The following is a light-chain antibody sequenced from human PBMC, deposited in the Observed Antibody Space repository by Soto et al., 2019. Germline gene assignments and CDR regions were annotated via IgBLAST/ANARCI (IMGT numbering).Light chain of an antibody. J-gene: IGKJ1*01. CDR2: GAS. CDR3: QQSYSSPPT. CDR1: QGVSNN. V-gene: IGKV3-15*01. Sequence: EIVMTQSPATLSVSPGERATLSCRARQGVSNNLAWYQQKPGQAPRLLIYGASTRATGIPARFSGSRSGTEFTLTISSLQSEDFATYYCQQSYSSPPTFGQGTKVEIK.